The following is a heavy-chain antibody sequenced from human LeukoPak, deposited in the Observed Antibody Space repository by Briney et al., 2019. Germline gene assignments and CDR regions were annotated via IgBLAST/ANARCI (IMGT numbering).Heavy chain of an antibody. J-gene: IGHJ4*02. CDR1: GFTFSSYA. V-gene: IGHV3-23*01. Sequence: GGSLRLSCAASGFTFSSYAMSWVRQAPGKGLEWVSAISGSGGSTYYADSVKGRFTISRDNAKNSLYLQMNSLRAEDTAVYYCARDPYYYGSGSYYNAEKLFDYWGQGTLVTVSS. CDR2: ISGSGGST. CDR3: ARDPYYYGSGSYYNAEKLFDY. D-gene: IGHD3-10*01.